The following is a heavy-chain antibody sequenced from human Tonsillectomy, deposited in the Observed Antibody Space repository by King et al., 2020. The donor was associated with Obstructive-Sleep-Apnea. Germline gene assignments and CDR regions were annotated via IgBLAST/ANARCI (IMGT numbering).Heavy chain of an antibody. CDR1: GFTFSSYS. CDR2: ISSSSSTI. D-gene: IGHD1-26*01. V-gene: IGHV3-48*04. J-gene: IGHJ4*02. Sequence: QLVQSGGGLVQPGGSLRLSCAASGFTFSSYSMNWVRQAPGKGLEWVSYISSSSSTIYYADSVKGRFTISRDNAKNSLYLQMNSLRAEDTAVYYCARDQGGCPSKVYYFDYWGQGTLVTVSS. CDR3: ARDQGGCPSKVYYFDY.